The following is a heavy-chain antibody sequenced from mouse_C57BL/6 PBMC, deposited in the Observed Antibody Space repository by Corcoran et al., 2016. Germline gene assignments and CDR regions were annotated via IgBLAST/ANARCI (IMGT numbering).Heavy chain of an antibody. CDR3: ARGYSNPYYFDY. CDR1: GYTFTTYG. D-gene: IGHD2-5*01. Sequence: QIQLVQSGPELKKPGETVKISCKASGYTFTTYGMSWVKQAPGKGLKWMGWINTYSGVPTYADDFKGRFAFSLETSASTAYLQINNLKNEDTATYFCARGYSNPYYFDYWGQGTTLTVSS. J-gene: IGHJ2*01. V-gene: IGHV9-3*01. CDR2: INTYSGVP.